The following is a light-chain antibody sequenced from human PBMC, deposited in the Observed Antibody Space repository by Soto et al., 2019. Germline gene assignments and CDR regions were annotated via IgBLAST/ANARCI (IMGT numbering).Light chain of an antibody. CDR3: QKYSHLIT. CDR2: AAS. CDR1: QSISTF. Sequence: DIQMTQSPSSLSASVGDRVTITCRASQSISTFLNWYQQKPGKAPNLLIYAASGLQSGVPSRFSGSGSGTDFTLTISSLQPEDVATYYCQKYSHLITFGQGTRLEIK. J-gene: IGKJ5*01. V-gene: IGKV1-39*01.